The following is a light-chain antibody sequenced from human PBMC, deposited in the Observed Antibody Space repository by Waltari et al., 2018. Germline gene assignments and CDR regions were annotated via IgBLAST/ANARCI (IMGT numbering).Light chain of an antibody. CDR3: QKYDRLPAT. Sequence: EIVLPQSPGTLSLSPGERGTLSCRASQSVSRFLAWYQQKPGQAPRLLIYGASTQATGIPDRFSGSGSGTDFSLTISRLEPEDFAVYYCQKYDRLPATFGQGTKVEIK. J-gene: IGKJ1*01. CDR1: QSVSRF. V-gene: IGKV3-20*01. CDR2: GAS.